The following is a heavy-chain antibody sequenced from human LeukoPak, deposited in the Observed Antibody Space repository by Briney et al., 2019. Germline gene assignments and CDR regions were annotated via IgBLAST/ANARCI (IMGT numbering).Heavy chain of an antibody. CDR2: ISSSSSYI. CDR1: GFTFSSYA. CDR3: ASTIVRDGY. J-gene: IGHJ4*02. V-gene: IGHV3-21*01. D-gene: IGHD2-21*01. Sequence: GGSLRLSCAASGFTFSSYAMSWVRQAPGKGLEWVSSISSSSSYIYYADSVKGRFTISRDNAKNSLYLQMNSLRAEDTAVYYCASTIVRDGYWGQGTLVTVSS.